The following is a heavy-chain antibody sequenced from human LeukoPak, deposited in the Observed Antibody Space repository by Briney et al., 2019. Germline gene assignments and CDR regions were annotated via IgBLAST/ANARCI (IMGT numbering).Heavy chain of an antibody. J-gene: IGHJ5*02. CDR3: ARDLTGPSFWGTAMVPGWFDP. D-gene: IGHD5-18*01. Sequence: ASVKVSCKASGGTFSSYAISWVRQAPGQGLEWMGWISAYNGNTNYAQKLQGRVTMTTDTSTSTAYMELRSLRSDDTAVYYCARDLTGPSFWGTAMVPGWFDPWGQGTLVTVSS. V-gene: IGHV1-18*01. CDR1: GGTFSSYA. CDR2: ISAYNGNT.